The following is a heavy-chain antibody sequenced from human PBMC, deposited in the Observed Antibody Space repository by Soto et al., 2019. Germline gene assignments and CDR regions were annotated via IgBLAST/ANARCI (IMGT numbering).Heavy chain of an antibody. CDR1: GLNFGAYA. Sequence: GSMRISCTGSGLNFGAYAMSWFRQAPGQGLEWVGFIRSKAYSGTAEYAASVEGRFTMSRDDSKNIAYLQMNSLKTEDTAVYYCYRDRSGMTMILGVGDYWGQ. CDR3: YRDRSGMTMILGVGDY. V-gene: IGHV3-49*03. J-gene: IGHJ1*01. CDR2: IRSKAYSGTA. D-gene: IGHD3-10*01.